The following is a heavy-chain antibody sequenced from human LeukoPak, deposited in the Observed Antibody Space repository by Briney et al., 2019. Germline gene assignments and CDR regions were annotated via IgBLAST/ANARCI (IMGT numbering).Heavy chain of an antibody. D-gene: IGHD6-19*01. J-gene: IGHJ4*02. CDR2: ISGNTRTI. Sequence: GGSLRLSCAASGFTFSSYTMTWVRQAPGKGLEWVSYISGNTRTIYHADSVKGRFTISRDNAKNSLYLQMNSRRDEDTAFYYCARVSSGWRFDYWGQGALVTVSS. CDR3: ARVSSGWRFDY. CDR1: GFTFSSYT. V-gene: IGHV3-48*02.